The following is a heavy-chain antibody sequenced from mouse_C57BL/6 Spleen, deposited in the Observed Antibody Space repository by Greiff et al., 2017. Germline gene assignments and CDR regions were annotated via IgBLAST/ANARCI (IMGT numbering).Heavy chain of an antibody. CDR2: IRLKSDNYAT. V-gene: IGHV6-3*01. CDR1: GFTFSNYW. CDR3: TATTVLPYYFDY. J-gene: IGHJ2*01. Sequence: LQQSGGGLVQPGGSMKLSCVASGFTFSNYWMNWVRQSPEKGLEWVAQIRLKSDNYATHYAESVKGRFTISRDDSKSSVYLQMNNLRAEDTGIYYCTATTVLPYYFDYWGQGTTLTVSS. D-gene: IGHD1-1*01.